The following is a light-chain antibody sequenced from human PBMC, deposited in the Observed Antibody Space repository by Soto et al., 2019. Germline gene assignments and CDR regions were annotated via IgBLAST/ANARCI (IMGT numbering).Light chain of an antibody. CDR1: QSVSSN. Sequence: ENALTQSPVTLSLSPGERATLSCRASQSVSSNLSWYQQRPGQAPRLLIYGASTRATGIPARFSGSGSGTEFTLTISSLQSEDFAVYYCQQYNNWPITFGQGTRLEIK. CDR2: GAS. V-gene: IGKV3-15*01. J-gene: IGKJ5*01. CDR3: QQYNNWPIT.